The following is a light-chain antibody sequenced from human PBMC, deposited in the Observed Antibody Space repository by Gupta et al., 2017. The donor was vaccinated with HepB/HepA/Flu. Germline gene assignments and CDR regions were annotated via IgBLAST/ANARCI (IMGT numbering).Light chain of an antibody. CDR1: QSVTDNY. Sequence: EMVFTPSPGTLSLSPGETASLSCRTSQSVTDNYIDWSKQKPGQAPWLLMYHASIRDAGIPDRFSGSGCGSDLTLTIGRRELEDFAVYYCQYNGDSVPCSFGQGTKLEIK. V-gene: IGKV3-20*01. J-gene: IGKJ2*04. CDR3: QYNGDSVPCS. CDR2: HAS.